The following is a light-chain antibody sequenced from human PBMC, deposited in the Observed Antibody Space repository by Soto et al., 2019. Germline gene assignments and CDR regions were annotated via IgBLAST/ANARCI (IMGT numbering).Light chain of an antibody. CDR2: KVS. Sequence: DAVLTQSPLSRPVTLGQPASISCRSSQSLVYSDGNTYLNWFQQRPGKSPRRLIYKVSNRDSGVRDRFSGSGSGSDFTMKISRVEAEDVGVYYCMKGTHWPITFGQGTRLEIK. CDR1: QSLVYSDGNTY. CDR3: MKGTHWPIT. J-gene: IGKJ5*01. V-gene: IGKV2-30*01.